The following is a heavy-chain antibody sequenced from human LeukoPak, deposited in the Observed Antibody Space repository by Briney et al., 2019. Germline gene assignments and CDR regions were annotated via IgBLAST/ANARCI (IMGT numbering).Heavy chain of an antibody. Sequence: GGSLRLSCAASGFTFSSYGMHWVRQAPGKGLEWVAFIRYDGSNKYYADSVKGRFTISRDNAKNTLYLQMNSLRAEDTAVYYCARGGLSAYCGGDCYTFDYWGQGTLVTVSS. CDR3: ARGGLSAYCGGDCYTFDY. V-gene: IGHV3-30*02. J-gene: IGHJ4*02. D-gene: IGHD2-21*02. CDR2: IRYDGSNK. CDR1: GFTFSSYG.